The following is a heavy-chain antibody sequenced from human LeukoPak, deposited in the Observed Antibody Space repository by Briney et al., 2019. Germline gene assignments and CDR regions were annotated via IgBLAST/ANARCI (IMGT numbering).Heavy chain of an antibody. Sequence: SETLSLTCTVSGGAISSYYWSWTRQPPGKGLEWIAYFYHSGSTDYNPSLKSRVTISVDTSKNQFSLKLSSVTAADTAVYYCASRRVGASEWYFDLWVRGTLVTVSS. J-gene: IGHJ2*01. V-gene: IGHV4-59*08. CDR3: ASRRVGASEWYFDL. CDR2: FYHSGST. D-gene: IGHD1-26*01. CDR1: GGAISSYY.